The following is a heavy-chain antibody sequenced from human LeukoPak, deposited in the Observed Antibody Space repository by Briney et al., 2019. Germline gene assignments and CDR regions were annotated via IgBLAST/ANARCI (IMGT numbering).Heavy chain of an antibody. Sequence: PSETLSLTCTVSGGSINSYYWSWIRQPPGKGLEWIAYIYYSGSTSYNPSLKSRVAISIDTSKNQFSLKLSSVTAADTAVFYCASNSDSSWYYFDYWGQGALVTVSS. CDR2: IYYSGST. CDR1: GGSINSYY. J-gene: IGHJ4*02. D-gene: IGHD6-13*01. V-gene: IGHV4-59*01. CDR3: ASNSDSSWYYFDY.